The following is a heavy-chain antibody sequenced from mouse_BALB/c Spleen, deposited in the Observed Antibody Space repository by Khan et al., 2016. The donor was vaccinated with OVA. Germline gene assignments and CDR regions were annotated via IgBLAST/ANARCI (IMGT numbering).Heavy chain of an antibody. Sequence: EVQLQESGPELVEPGASVKMSCKASGYTFTNYVMHWVKQKPGQGLEWIGYINPYNAGTRYNEKFKGKAKLTSDISSTTAYMELSSLTSEDSAVYYWAREASSWDCSFPYWGQGTLVTVSA. CDR2: INPYNAGT. J-gene: IGHJ3*01. CDR1: GYTFTNYV. CDR3: AREASSWDCSFPY. V-gene: IGHV1S136*01. D-gene: IGHD4-1*01.